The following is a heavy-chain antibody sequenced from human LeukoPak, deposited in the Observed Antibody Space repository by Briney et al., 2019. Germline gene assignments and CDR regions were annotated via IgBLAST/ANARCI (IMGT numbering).Heavy chain of an antibody. V-gene: IGHV3-7*01. D-gene: IGHD6-6*01. CDR3: VRGTRSNSF. Sequence: GESLRLSRTASRFTLRNYWMSWVRQAPAKGLECVAYIKEDGSDKNYVDSVKGRFTISRDNAKSSLYLQMNSLRVEDTAVYYCVRGTRSNSFWGQGTQVTVSS. CDR2: IKEDGSDK. CDR1: RFTLRNYW. J-gene: IGHJ4*02.